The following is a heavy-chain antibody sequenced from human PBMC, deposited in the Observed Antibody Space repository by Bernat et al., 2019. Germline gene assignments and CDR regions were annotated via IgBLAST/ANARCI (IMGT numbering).Heavy chain of an antibody. J-gene: IGHJ6*03. Sequence: QVQLVESGGGVVQPGRSLRLSCAASGFTFSSYGMHWVRQAPGKGLEWVAVIWYDGSNKYYADSVKGRFTISRDNSKNTLYLQMNSLRAEDTAVYYCASAAPSVTTSYYYYYMDFWGQGTPVTVSS. V-gene: IGHV3-33*01. CDR2: IWYDGSNK. CDR1: GFTFSSYG. CDR3: ASAAPSVTTSYYYYYMDF. D-gene: IGHD4-17*01.